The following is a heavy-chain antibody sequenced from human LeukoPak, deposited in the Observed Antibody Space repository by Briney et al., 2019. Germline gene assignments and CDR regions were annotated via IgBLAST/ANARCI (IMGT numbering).Heavy chain of an antibody. J-gene: IGHJ4*02. D-gene: IGHD3-3*01. CDR1: GGSFSGYY. V-gene: IGHV4-34*01. CDR3: AREGWSGTIDY. Sequence: SETLSLTCAVYGGSFSGYYWSWIRQPPGKGLEWIGEINHSGSTNYNPSLKSRVTISVDTSKNQFSLKLSSVTAADTAVYYCAREGWSGTIDYWGQGTLVTVSS. CDR2: INHSGST.